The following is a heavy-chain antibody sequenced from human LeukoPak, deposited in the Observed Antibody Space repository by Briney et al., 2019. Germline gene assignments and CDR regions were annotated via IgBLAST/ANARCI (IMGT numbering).Heavy chain of an antibody. CDR3: AKPSYYYGSSGYYYFDY. D-gene: IGHD3-22*01. CDR2: ISGSGGST. Sequence: HPGGSLRLSCAASGFTFSSYAMSWVRQAPGKGLEWVSAISGSGGSTYYADSVKGRFTISRDNSKNTLYLQMNSLRAEDTAVYYCAKPSYYYGSSGYYYFDYWGQGTLVTVPS. CDR1: GFTFSSYA. J-gene: IGHJ4*02. V-gene: IGHV3-23*01.